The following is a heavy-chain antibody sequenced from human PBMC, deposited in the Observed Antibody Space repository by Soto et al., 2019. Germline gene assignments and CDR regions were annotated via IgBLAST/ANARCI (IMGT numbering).Heavy chain of an antibody. CDR2: MNPNSGNT. Sequence: QVQLVQSGAEVKKPGASVKCSFKASGYTFTSYDINWVRQATGQGLEWMGWMNPNSGNTGYAQKFQGRVTMTRNTSISTAYIELSSLRSEDTAVYYCARGRITIFGVDDPWGQGTLVTVSS. V-gene: IGHV1-8*01. D-gene: IGHD3-3*01. CDR3: ARGRITIFGVDDP. J-gene: IGHJ5*02. CDR1: GYTFTSYD.